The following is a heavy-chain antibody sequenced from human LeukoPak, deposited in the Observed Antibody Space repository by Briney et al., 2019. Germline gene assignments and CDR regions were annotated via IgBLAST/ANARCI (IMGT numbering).Heavy chain of an antibody. V-gene: IGHV3-30-3*01. J-gene: IGHJ4*02. CDR3: AKDPAAVYYFDY. CDR1: GFTFSDFA. CDR2: ISYDGSNK. D-gene: IGHD6-13*01. Sequence: PGGSLRLSCAASGFTFSDFAMHWVRQAPGKGLEWVSVISYDGSNKYYADSDSVKGRFTISRDNSKNTLYLQVTSLRVEDTAVYYCAKDPAAVYYFDYWGQGTLVTVSS.